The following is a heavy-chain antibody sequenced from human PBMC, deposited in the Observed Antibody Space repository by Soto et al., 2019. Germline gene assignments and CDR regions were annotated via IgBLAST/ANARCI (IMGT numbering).Heavy chain of an antibody. D-gene: IGHD1-1*01. V-gene: IGHV3-23*01. CDR3: AKDKHGTTSFDY. Sequence: GWSLRLAFAASGFTISSNAMYGVREAPGKGLEWVSAISDRGDTTHYADSVKGRFTISRDTSKNTLYLQLNTLRADDTAVYYCAKDKHGTTSFDYWGQGTMVTVSS. CDR1: GFTISSNA. J-gene: IGHJ4*02. CDR2: ISDRGDTT.